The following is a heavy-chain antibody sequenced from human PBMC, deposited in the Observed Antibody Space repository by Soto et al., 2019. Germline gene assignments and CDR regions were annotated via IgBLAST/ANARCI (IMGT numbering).Heavy chain of an antibody. CDR3: AAIGGLLNY. Sequence: SXKVSFMASGYTXTSYYMYLVRQAPGQGLEWMGIINPSGGSTSYAQKFQGRVTMTRDTSTSTVYMELSSMRSEDTAVYYCAAIGGLLNYWGQGTLGTVSS. D-gene: IGHD3-10*01. CDR2: INPSGGST. J-gene: IGHJ4*02. CDR1: GYTXTSYY. V-gene: IGHV1-46*01.